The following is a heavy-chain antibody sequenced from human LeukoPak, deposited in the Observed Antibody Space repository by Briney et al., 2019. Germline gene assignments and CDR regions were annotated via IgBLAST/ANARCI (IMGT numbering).Heavy chain of an antibody. V-gene: IGHV3-30*18. CDR2: ISYDGSNK. J-gene: IGHJ4*02. D-gene: IGHD3-22*01. CDR3: ANQDTAMVRSVYYYDSSGYYLGFDY. Sequence: GGSLRLSCAASGFTFSSYGMHWVRQAPGKGLEWVAVISYDGSNKYYADSVKGRFTISRDNSKNTLYLQMNSLRAEDTAVYYCANQDTAMVRSVYYYDSSGYYLGFDYWGQGTLVTVSS. CDR1: GFTFSSYG.